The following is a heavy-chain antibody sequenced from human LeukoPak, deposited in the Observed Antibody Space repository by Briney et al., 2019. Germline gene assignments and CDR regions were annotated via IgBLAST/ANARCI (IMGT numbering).Heavy chain of an antibody. Sequence: SETLSLTCTVSGGSISSGSYYWSCIRQPAGKGLEWIGRIYTSGSTNYNPSLKSRVTISVDTSKNQFSLKLSSVTAADTAVYYCARAPRSIAAVTPWGQGTLVTVSS. D-gene: IGHD6-13*01. V-gene: IGHV4-61*02. CDR2: IYTSGST. J-gene: IGHJ4*02. CDR3: ARAPRSIAAVTP. CDR1: GGSISSGSYY.